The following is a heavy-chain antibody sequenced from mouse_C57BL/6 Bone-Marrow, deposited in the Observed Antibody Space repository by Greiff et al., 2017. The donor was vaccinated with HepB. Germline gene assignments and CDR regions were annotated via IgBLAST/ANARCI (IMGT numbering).Heavy chain of an antibody. CDR1: GFTFSSYA. CDR2: ISDGGSYT. Sequence: EVKVVESGGGLVKPGGSLKLSCAASGFTFSSYAMSWVRQTPEKRLEWVATISDGGSYTYYPDNVKGRFTISRDNAKNNLYLQMSHLKSEDTAMYYWARAPITTVVANNYFDDWGTGTTVFVSS. V-gene: IGHV5-4*03. J-gene: IGHJ1*03. CDR3: ARAPITTVVANNYFDD. D-gene: IGHD1-1*01.